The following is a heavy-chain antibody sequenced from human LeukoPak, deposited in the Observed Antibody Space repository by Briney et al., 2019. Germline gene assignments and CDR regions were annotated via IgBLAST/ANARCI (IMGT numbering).Heavy chain of an antibody. D-gene: IGHD2-15*01. CDR3: AKESVVVVAAPDAFDI. Sequence: GGSLRLSCAASGFTFSSYAMSWVRQAPGKGLEWVSAIGGSGGSTYYADSVKGRFTISRDNSKNTLYLQMNSLRAEDTAVYYCAKESVVVVAAPDAFDIWGQGTMVTVSS. CDR1: GFTFSSYA. CDR2: IGGSGGST. V-gene: IGHV3-23*01. J-gene: IGHJ3*02.